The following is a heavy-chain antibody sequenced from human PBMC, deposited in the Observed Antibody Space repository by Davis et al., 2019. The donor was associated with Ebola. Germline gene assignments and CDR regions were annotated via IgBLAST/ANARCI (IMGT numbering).Heavy chain of an antibody. J-gene: IGHJ3*02. CDR1: GFTFGAYA. Sequence: GESLKISCTTSGFTFGAYAMSWVRQAPGKGLEGVSIIWYDGSNKDYADSVKGRFTISRDDSKNTVYLQMNSLRAEDTAVYYCARDAGTNRNGYHDAFDIWGQGTTVTVSS. V-gene: IGHV3-33*01. CDR3: ARDAGTNRNGYHDAFDI. D-gene: IGHD2-8*01. CDR2: IWYDGSNK.